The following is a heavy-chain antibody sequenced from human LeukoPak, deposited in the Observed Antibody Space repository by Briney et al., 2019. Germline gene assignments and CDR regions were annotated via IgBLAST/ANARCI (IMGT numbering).Heavy chain of an antibody. D-gene: IGHD2-2*02. CDR1: GFSFSDYL. J-gene: IGHJ4*02. CDR2: IWYDGSNK. CDR3: AKQGRCSSTSCYTYFDY. V-gene: IGHV3-33*06. Sequence: GGSLRLSCAASGFSFSDYLMDWVRQAPGKGLEWVAVIWYDGSNKCYADSVKGRFTISRDNSKNTLYPQMNSLRAEDTAVYYCAKQGRCSSTSCYTYFDYWGQGTLVTVSS.